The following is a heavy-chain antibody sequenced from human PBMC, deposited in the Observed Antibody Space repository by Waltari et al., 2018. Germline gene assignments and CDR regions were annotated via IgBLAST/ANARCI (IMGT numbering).Heavy chain of an antibody. V-gene: IGHV1-2*06. Sequence: QVQLVQSGAEVKKPRASVKVSCKASGYTFTGYYIHWVRQAPGQGLEWMGRINPKSGGTSYAEKFQGRVTMTRDTSISTAYMELRRLRSDDTAVYYCARGDGYTDNWLDPWGQGTLVTVSS. CDR2: INPKSGGT. CDR1: GYTFTGYY. CDR3: ARGDGYTDNWLDP. D-gene: IGHD5-12*01. J-gene: IGHJ5*02.